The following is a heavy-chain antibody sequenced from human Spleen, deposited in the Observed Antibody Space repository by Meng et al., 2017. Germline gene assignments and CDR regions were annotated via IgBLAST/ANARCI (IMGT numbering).Heavy chain of an antibody. CDR3: ARGPVRDSASLYAWGDGMDV. J-gene: IGHJ6*02. Sequence: SETLSLTCAVSGGSISSDNWWSWVRQPPGKGLEWIGEIYHSGSTNYNPSLKSRITISVDKPKNQFSLTLSSVTAADTAVYYCARGPVRDSASLYAWGDGMDVWGQGTTVTVSS. CDR1: GGSISSDNW. V-gene: IGHV4-4*02. CDR2: IYHSGST. D-gene: IGHD1-26*01.